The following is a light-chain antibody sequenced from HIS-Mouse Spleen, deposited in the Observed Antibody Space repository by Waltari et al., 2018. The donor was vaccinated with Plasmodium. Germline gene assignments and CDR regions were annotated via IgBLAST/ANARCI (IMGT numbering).Light chain of an antibody. CDR2: EGS. CDR3: CSYAGSSTVV. V-gene: IGLV2-23*01. J-gene: IGLJ2*01. CDR1: SSDVGSYNL. Sequence: QSALTQPASVSGSPGQSITISCTGTSSDVGSYNLVSWYQQHPGKAPKLMVYEGSKRPPGVSNRFPGTESGNTASLTRTGLQAEDEADYYGCSYAGSSTVVFGGGTKLTVL.